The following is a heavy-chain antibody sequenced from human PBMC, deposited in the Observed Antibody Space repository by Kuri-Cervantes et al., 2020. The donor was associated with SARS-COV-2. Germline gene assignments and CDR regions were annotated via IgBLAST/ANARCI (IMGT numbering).Heavy chain of an antibody. CDR1: GGSFSGYY. J-gene: IGHJ6*02. V-gene: IGHV4-34*01. D-gene: IGHD3-22*01. CDR3: AGGERLFSYETSGRYSYTYYGMDV. Sequence: GSLRLSCAVYGGSFSGYYWSWIRQPPGKGLEWIGEINHSGSTNYNPSLKSRVTISVDTTEKQLSLKVRSVTAPDTAVYYCAGGERLFSYETSGRYSYTYYGMDVWGQGTTVTVSS. CDR2: INHSGST.